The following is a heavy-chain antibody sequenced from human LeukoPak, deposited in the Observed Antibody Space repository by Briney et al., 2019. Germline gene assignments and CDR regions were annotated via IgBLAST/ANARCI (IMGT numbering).Heavy chain of an antibody. J-gene: IGHJ5*02. CDR1: GFTFSYHC. CDR2: ISSSSSTI. CDR3: AADPVP. Sequence: GGSLRLSCAASGFTFSYHCMNLVRQAPGKGLEWLSYISSSSSTIYYADSVKGRFTISRDDAKNSLYLQMNSLRADDTAVYYCAADPVPWGQGTLVTVSS. V-gene: IGHV3-48*01.